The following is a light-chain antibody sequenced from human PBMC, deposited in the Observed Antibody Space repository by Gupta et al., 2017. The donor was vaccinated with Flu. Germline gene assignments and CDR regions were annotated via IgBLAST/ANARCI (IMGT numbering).Light chain of an antibody. CDR2: DAS. CDR1: QDINEY. CDR3: QKYDNFPPYT. Sequence: DTVTITCQTSQDINEYLNWYQQKPGTAPKLLIYDASSLEIGVPSRFRGSGSGTHFSLTIYSLQPEDVATYYCQKYDNFPPYTFGQGTKVEIK. V-gene: IGKV1-33*01. J-gene: IGKJ2*01.